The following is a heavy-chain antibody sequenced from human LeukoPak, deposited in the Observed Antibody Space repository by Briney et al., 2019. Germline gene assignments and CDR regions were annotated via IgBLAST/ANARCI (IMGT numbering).Heavy chain of an antibody. J-gene: IGHJ3*02. D-gene: IGHD2-2*02. CDR1: GYTFTSYS. V-gene: IGHV1-18*01. Sequence: ASVKVSCKASGYTFTSYSINCVRQAPGQGREWMAWISAYNGNTNYLQKFQGRVTLIRDTSTSTAYMALRSLRSDDTAVYFCARGMSGYTEDPFDIWGQGTVVTVSS. CDR2: ISAYNGNT. CDR3: ARGMSGYTEDPFDI.